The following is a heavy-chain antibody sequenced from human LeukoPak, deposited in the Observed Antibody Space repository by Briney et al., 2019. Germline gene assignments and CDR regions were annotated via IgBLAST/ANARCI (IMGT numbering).Heavy chain of an antibody. Sequence: GGSLRLSCATSGFTFSSSTMRWVCQAPGKGLEGVAFITYDGSNTYYRDSVEGRFTISRDDSKNTVYLQMNSLRTEDTAVYYCAGSSSTARSYFDYWGQGILVTVSS. V-gene: IGHV3-30*04. J-gene: IGHJ4*02. CDR1: GFTFSSST. CDR2: ITYDGSNT. D-gene: IGHD3-10*01. CDR3: AGSSSTARSYFDY.